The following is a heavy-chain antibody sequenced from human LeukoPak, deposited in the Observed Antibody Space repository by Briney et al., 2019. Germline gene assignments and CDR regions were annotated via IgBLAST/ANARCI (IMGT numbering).Heavy chain of an antibody. CDR2: IYGGGNI. Sequence: HPGGSLRLSCAVSGFTVSNNYMSWVRQAPGKGLEWVSVIYGGGNIYYADSVKGRFTISRDNSKNTLYLQMNSLRAEDTAVYYCARGAGYNYPYYFDYWGQGTLVTVSS. V-gene: IGHV3-53*01. D-gene: IGHD5-24*01. CDR3: ARGAGYNYPYYFDY. CDR1: GFTVSNNY. J-gene: IGHJ4*02.